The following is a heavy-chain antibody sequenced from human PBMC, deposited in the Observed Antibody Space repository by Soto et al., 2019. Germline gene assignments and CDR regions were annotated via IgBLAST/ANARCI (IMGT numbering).Heavy chain of an antibody. CDR3: ARHGRYGDYYGWFDP. Sequence: QLQLQESGPGLVKPSETLSLTCTVSGGSISSSSYYWGWIRQPPGKGLEWIGSIYYSGSTYYNPSLKSRVTISVDTSKNQFSLKLSSVTAADTAVYYCARHGRYGDYYGWFDPWGQGTLVTVSS. V-gene: IGHV4-39*01. D-gene: IGHD4-17*01. CDR1: GGSISSSSYY. J-gene: IGHJ5*02. CDR2: IYYSGST.